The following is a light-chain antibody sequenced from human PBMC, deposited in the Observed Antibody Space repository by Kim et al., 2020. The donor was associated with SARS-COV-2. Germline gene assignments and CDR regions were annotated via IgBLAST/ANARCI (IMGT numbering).Light chain of an antibody. V-gene: IGLV3-19*01. Sequence: SSELTQDPAVSVAWGQTVRITCQGDSLRNYYPSWYQQKPGQAPVLVIYGKNNRPSGIPDRFSGSSSGNTASLTITGAQAEDEADYYCNSRDISGNHRVFGGGTQLTVL. CDR1: SLRNYY. CDR3: NSRDISGNHRV. CDR2: GKN. J-gene: IGLJ3*02.